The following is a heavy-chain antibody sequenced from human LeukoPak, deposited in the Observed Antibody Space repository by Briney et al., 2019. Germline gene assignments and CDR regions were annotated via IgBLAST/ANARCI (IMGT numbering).Heavy chain of an antibody. CDR3: ARGGYQLVLWDYFDY. CDR2: IYTSGST. CDR1: GGSISSYY. V-gene: IGHV4-4*07. J-gene: IGHJ4*02. D-gene: IGHD2-2*01. Sequence: KPSETQSLTCTVSGGSISSYYWSWIRQPAGKGLEWIGRIYTSGSTNYNPSLKSRVTMSVDTSKNQFSLKLSSVTAADTAVYYCARGGYQLVLWDYFDYWGQGTLVTVSS.